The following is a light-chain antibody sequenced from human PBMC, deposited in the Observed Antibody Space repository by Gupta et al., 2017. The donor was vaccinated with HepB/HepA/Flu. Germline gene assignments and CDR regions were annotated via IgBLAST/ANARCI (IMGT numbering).Light chain of an antibody. CDR1: QSITSNY. Sequence: EIVLTQSPGTLSLSPGERATLSCRASQSITSNYLAWYQQKPGQAPRLLIYGTSSSAAGIPDRFSGSGSGTDFTLTISRLEPEDFAVYYCQQYANTPFTFGPGTKVDIK. J-gene: IGKJ3*01. CDR2: GTS. V-gene: IGKV3-20*01. CDR3: QQYANTPFT.